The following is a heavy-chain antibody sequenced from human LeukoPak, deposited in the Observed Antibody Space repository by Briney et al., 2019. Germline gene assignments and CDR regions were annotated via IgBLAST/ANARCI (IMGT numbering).Heavy chain of an antibody. CDR1: GFTFSSYG. Sequence: GGSLRLSCAASGFTFSSYGMHWVRQAPGKGLERVAVISYDGSNKYYADSVKGRFTISRDNSKNTLYLQMNSLRAEDTAVYYCARTYGSGSLDYGGQGTLVTVSS. CDR3: ARTYGSGSLDY. D-gene: IGHD2-15*01. CDR2: ISYDGSNK. J-gene: IGHJ4*02. V-gene: IGHV3-30*03.